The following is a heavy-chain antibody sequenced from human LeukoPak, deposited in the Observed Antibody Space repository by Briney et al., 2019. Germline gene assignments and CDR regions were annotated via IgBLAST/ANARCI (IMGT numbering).Heavy chain of an antibody. CDR3: AREPTYTSSWYTSCDY. J-gene: IGHJ4*02. CDR2: ISSSSSYI. Sequence: GGSLRLSCAASGFTFSSYSMNWVRQAPGKGLEWVSSISSSSSYIYYADSVKGRFTISRDNAKNSLYLQMNSLRAEDTAVYYCAREPTYTSSWYTSCDYWGQGTLVTVSS. CDR1: GFTFSSYS. D-gene: IGHD6-13*01. V-gene: IGHV3-21*01.